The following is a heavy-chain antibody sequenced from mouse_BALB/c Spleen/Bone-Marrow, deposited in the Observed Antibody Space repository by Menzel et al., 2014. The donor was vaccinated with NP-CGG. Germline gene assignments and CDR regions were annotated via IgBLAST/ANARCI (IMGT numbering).Heavy chain of an antibody. J-gene: IGHJ4*01. D-gene: IGHD4-1*01. Sequence: VQLQQSGAELVRPGTSVKVSCKASGYAFTNYLIEWVKQRSGQGLEWIGVINPGSDATDYSEKFKGKATLTADKSSSTAYMQLSSLTSDDSAVYFCARCLTGTSAMDYWGQGTSVTVSS. V-gene: IGHV1-54*01. CDR2: INPGSDAT. CDR1: GYAFTNYL. CDR3: ARCLTGTSAMDY.